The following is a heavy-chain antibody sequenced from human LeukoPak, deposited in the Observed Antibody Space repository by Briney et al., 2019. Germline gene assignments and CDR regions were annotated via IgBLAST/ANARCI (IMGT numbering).Heavy chain of an antibody. J-gene: IGHJ3*01. CDR2: ISGSGGST. Sequence: GGSLRLSCAASGFTFSSYAMSWVRQAPGKGLEWVSAISGSGGSTYYADSVKGRFTISRDNSKNTLYLQMNSLRAEDTAVYYCANQLLPYCSGGSCYSAVGWGQGTMVTVSS. CDR3: ANQLLPYCSGGSCYSAVG. V-gene: IGHV3-23*01. CDR1: GFTFSSYA. D-gene: IGHD2-15*01.